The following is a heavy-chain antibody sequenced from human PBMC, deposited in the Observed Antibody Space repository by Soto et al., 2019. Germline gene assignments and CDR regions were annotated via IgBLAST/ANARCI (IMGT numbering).Heavy chain of an antibody. CDR2: INHSGST. J-gene: IGHJ6*02. CDR1: GGSFSGYY. CDR3: ARVSAGDSAGTGYYYYYGMDV. V-gene: IGHV4-34*01. Sequence: PSETLSLTCAVYGGSFSGYYWSWIRQPPGKGLEWIGEINHSGSTNYNPSLKSRVTISVDTSKNQFSLKLSSVTAADTAVYYCARVSAGDSAGTGYYYYYGMDVRVQETTVTGSS. D-gene: IGHD6-13*01.